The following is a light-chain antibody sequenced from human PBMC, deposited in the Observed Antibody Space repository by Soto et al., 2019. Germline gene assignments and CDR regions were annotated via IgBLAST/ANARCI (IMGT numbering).Light chain of an antibody. CDR2: GAS. Sequence: EIVLTQSPGTLSLSPGERVPLSCRASQSVSNNYLAWYQQKPGEAPMXLIYGASTRADDIPARFSGSGSGTEFTLTISSLQSEDCSVYFCQHYSDWPTFGQGTKVDIK. V-gene: IGKV3D-15*01. CDR1: QSVSNN. J-gene: IGKJ1*01. CDR3: QHYSDWPT.